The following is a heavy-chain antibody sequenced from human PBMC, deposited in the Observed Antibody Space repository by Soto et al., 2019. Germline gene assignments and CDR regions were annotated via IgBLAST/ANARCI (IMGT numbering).Heavy chain of an antibody. CDR3: GRDQTPGGSAP. J-gene: IGHJ5*02. CDR1: GGTFSSYA. V-gene: IGHV1-69*13. CDR2: IIPIFGTA. D-gene: IGHD2-15*01. Sequence: SLKVSCKASGGTFSSYAISWVRQAPGQGLEWMGGIIPIFGTANYAQKFQGRVTITADESTSTAYMELSSLRSEDTAQYYGGRDQTPGGSAPGGKGTLDPVS.